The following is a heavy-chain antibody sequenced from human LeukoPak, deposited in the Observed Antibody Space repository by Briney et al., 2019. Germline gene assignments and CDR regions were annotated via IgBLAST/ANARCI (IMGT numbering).Heavy chain of an antibody. V-gene: IGHV3-21*01. D-gene: IGHD5-24*01. J-gene: IGHJ6*02. Sequence: PGGSLRLSCAASGFTFSSSTMNWVRQAPGKGLEWVSSISSSGSYIYYADSLKGRFTISRDNAKNSLYLQMNSLRAEDTAVYYCARDLAAWLQFLCYGMDVWGQGTTVTVSS. CDR3: ARDLAAWLQFLCYGMDV. CDR1: GFTFSSST. CDR2: ISSSGSYI.